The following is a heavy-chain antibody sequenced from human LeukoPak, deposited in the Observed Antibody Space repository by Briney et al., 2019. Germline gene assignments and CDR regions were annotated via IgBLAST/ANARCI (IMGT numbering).Heavy chain of an antibody. D-gene: IGHD3-3*01. Sequence: PSETLSLTCTVAGGSISSGSYYGRWIRQPGGKGLEWIGRIYTSGSTNYNPSLKSRVTISVDTSKNQFSLKLSSVTAADTAVYYCARDRISTNFWSGYYDYWGQGTLVTVSS. J-gene: IGHJ4*02. CDR3: ARDRISTNFWSGYYDY. CDR2: IYTSGST. V-gene: IGHV4-61*02. CDR1: GGSISSGSYY.